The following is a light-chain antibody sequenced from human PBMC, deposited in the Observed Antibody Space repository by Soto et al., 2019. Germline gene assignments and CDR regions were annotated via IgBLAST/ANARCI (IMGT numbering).Light chain of an antibody. Sequence: IQLTQSPSSLSASVGDRVTISCRASQDIGNYLAWYQQKPGEAPKLLIYDASTLQSGVPLRFGGSGSGTDFTLTISSLQPEDFATYYYQQLNKYPVTFGQGTRLEIK. CDR1: QDIGNY. CDR2: DAS. J-gene: IGKJ5*01. V-gene: IGKV1-9*01. CDR3: QQLNKYPVT.